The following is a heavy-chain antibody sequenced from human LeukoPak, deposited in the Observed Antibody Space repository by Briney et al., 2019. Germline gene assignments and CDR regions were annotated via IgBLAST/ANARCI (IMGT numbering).Heavy chain of an antibody. J-gene: IGHJ6*03. V-gene: IGHV4-38-2*02. CDR2: IHHSGSA. CDR3: ARAIVGTMVRGVIISYYYYYMDV. CDR1: GYSISSGYY. D-gene: IGHD3-10*01. Sequence: PSETLSLTCSVSGYSISSGYYWGWIRQPPGKGLEWIGTIHHSGSADDNPSLKSRVSISLDTSKNQFSLKLSSVTAADTAVYYCARAIVGTMVRGVIISYYYYYMDVWGKGTTVTISS.